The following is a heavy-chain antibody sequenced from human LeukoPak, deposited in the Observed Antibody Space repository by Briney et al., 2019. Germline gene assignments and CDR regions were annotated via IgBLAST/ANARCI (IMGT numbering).Heavy chain of an antibody. J-gene: IGHJ4*02. CDR1: GFTVSSNY. Sequence: GGSLRLSCAASGFTVSSNYMSWVRQAPGKGLEWVSVIYSGGSTYYADSVKGRFTISRDNSKNTLYLQMNSLRAEDTALYYCAKDIGQLWRSFDYWGQGTLVTVSS. V-gene: IGHV3-53*05. CDR3: AKDIGQLWRSFDY. CDR2: IYSGGST. D-gene: IGHD5-18*01.